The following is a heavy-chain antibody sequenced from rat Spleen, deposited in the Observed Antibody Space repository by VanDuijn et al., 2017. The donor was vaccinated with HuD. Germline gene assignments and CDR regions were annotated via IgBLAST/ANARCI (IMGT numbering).Heavy chain of an antibody. Sequence: EVQLVESGGGLVEPGRSLKLSCAASGFTFSNYYMAWVRQAPTKGLEWVATISYDGSSTYYRDSVKGRYTISRDNAKSTLYLQMDSLRSEDTATYYCARQEDYGGYSRDYFDYWGQGVMVTVSS. CDR1: GFTFSNYY. CDR3: ARQEDYGGYSRDYFDY. J-gene: IGHJ2*01. V-gene: IGHV5-29*01. CDR2: ISYDGSST. D-gene: IGHD1-11*01.